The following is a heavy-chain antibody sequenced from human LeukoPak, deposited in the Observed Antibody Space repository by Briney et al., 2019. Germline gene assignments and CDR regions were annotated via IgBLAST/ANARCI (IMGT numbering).Heavy chain of an antibody. D-gene: IGHD3-10*01. J-gene: IGHJ5*02. CDR1: GDSVSNNNVA. CDR3: ARDMDYYASGTYYNSRWFDP. CDR2: TYYRSEWYN. Sequence: SQTLSLTCAISGDSVSNNNVAWNWTRQSPSRGLEWLGRTYYRSEWYNDYAVSVKSRITINPETSKNQFSLQLQSVTPEDTAVYYCARDMDYYASGTYYNSRWFDPWGQGTLVTVSS. V-gene: IGHV6-1*01.